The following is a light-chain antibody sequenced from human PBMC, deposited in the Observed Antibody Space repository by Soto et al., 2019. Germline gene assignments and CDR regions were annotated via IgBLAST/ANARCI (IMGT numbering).Light chain of an antibody. CDR1: QSVSYN. J-gene: IGKJ1*01. V-gene: IGKV3-15*01. CDR2: GAS. CDR3: QPYNNWWT. Sequence: EVVMTQSPATLSVSPGERATLSCRASQSVSYNLAWYQQKPGQAPRLLIYGASTRATGIPARFSGSGSGTEFTLTISSLQSEDFAVYYCQPYNNWWTFGQGTKVEIK.